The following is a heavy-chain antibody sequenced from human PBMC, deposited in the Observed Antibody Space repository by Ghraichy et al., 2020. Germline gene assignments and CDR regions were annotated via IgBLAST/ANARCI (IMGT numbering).Heavy chain of an antibody. Sequence: SQTLSLTCAVYGGSFSNYDWTWIRQRPGKGPEWIGEFYQRGGSNYNPSLAGRVTISVDTSKNQFSLKLTSLTAADTAIYYCARKPKEAPGAWGYPDYYGLDVWGQGTAVTVSS. CDR1: GGSFSNYD. J-gene: IGHJ6*02. V-gene: IGHV4-34*01. CDR3: ARKPKEAPGAWGYPDYYGLDV. D-gene: IGHD5-12*01. CDR2: FYQRGGS.